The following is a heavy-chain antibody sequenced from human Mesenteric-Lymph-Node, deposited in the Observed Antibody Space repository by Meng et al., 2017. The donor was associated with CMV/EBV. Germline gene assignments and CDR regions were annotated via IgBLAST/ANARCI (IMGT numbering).Heavy chain of an antibody. D-gene: IGHD3-22*01. V-gene: IGHV3-23*01. CDR1: GFTFSAYA. CDR3: VSRSARITMIVVVINPFDY. Sequence: GESLKISCAASGFTFSAYAMMWVRQAPGKGLEWVSGISGDSVTIFYADSVKGRFTISRDNAKNSLYLQVNSLRAEDMTVYYCVSRSARITMIVVVINPFDYWGQGTLVTVSS. J-gene: IGHJ4*02. CDR2: ISGDSVTI.